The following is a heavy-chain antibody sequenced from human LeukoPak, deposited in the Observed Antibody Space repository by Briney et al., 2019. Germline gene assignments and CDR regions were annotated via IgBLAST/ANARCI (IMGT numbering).Heavy chain of an antibody. CDR1: GFTFSSYS. J-gene: IGHJ3*02. Sequence: GGSLRLSCAASGFTFSSYSMNWVRQAPGKGLEWVSAINGSGGSTYYADSVKGRFTISRDNSKNTLYLQMNSLRAEDTAVYYCAKVVRGGSLKDAFDIWGQGTMVTVSS. CDR3: AKVVRGGSLKDAFDI. CDR2: INGSGGST. D-gene: IGHD1-26*01. V-gene: IGHV3-23*01.